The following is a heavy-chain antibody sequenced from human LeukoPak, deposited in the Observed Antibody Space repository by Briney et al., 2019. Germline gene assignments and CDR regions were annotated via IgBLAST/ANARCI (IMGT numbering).Heavy chain of an antibody. D-gene: IGHD6-19*01. CDR1: GGSISSSSYY. CDR2: IYYSGST. J-gene: IGHJ4*02. V-gene: IGHV4-39*07. CDR3: ARASSGWLAFDY. Sequence: SETLSLTCTVSGGSISSSSYYWGWIRQPPRKGLEWIGSIYYSGSTYYNPSLKSRVTISVDTSKNRFSLKLSSVTAADTAVYYCARASSGWLAFDYWGQGTLVTVSS.